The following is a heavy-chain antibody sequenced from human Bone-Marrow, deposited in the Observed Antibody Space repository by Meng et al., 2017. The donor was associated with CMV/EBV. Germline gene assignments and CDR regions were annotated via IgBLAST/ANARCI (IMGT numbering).Heavy chain of an antibody. Sequence: GGSLRLSCAASGFTFNTYEMNWVRQAPGKGLEWVSYISYAGSTIYYADSVKGRFTISRDNAKNSLYLQMNSLRADDTALYYCAREGRHYDFWSYQRMGGLDVWGQGTTVTVSS. V-gene: IGHV3-48*03. CDR1: GFTFNTYE. J-gene: IGHJ6*02. D-gene: IGHD3-3*01. CDR3: AREGRHYDFWSYQRMGGLDV. CDR2: ISYAGSTI.